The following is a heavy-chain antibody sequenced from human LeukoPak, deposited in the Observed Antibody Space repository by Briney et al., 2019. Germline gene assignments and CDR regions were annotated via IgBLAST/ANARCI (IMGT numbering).Heavy chain of an antibody. V-gene: IGHV4-34*01. J-gene: IGHJ5*02. CDR3: ARDLSMKFDA. CDR1: GGSFSGYY. D-gene: IGHD2/OR15-2a*01. CDR2: INHSGST. Sequence: PSETLSLTCAVYGGSFSGYYWSWIRQPPGKGLEWIGEINHSGSTNYNPSLKSRVTISVDTSKNQFSLKLSSVTAADTAVYYCARDLSMKFDAWGQGNPVTVSS.